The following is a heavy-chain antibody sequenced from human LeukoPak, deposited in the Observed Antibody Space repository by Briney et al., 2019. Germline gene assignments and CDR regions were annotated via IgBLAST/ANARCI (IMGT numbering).Heavy chain of an antibody. J-gene: IGHJ4*02. Sequence: GGSLRLSCAASGFTVSSNYMSWVRQAPGKGLEWVSAISGSGGSTYYADSVKGRFTISRDNSKNTLYLQMNSLRAEDTAVYYLAKSFGWEPHYSTYVYWGQGTLVTVSS. CDR2: ISGSGGST. D-gene: IGHD4-11*01. V-gene: IGHV3-23*01. CDR1: GFTVSSNY. CDR3: AKSFGWEPHYSTYVY.